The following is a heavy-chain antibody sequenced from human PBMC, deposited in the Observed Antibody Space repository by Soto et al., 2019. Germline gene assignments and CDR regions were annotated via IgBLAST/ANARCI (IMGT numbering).Heavy chain of an antibody. J-gene: IGHJ4*02. CDR1: GYTFTRNH. D-gene: IGHD1-26*01. V-gene: IGHV1-46*01. CDR3: ARRLGAGVLEN. Sequence: QVQLVQSGGEVKKPGASVKVSCKASGYTFTRNHIYWVRQAAGQGLEWMGVINPSSGSSSLAQTFQGRVTMTRDTSTSTVYMDLRSLTSEDTAVYYCARRLGAGVLENWGQGTLVTVSS. CDR2: INPSSGSS.